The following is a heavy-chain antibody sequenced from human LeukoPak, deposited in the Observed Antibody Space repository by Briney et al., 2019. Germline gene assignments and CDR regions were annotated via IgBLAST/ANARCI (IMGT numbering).Heavy chain of an antibody. CDR1: GGSFSGYY. J-gene: IGHJ4*02. CDR3: ARDRGYCSSTSCSWVGGNDY. Sequence: KTSETLSLTCAVYGGSFSGYYWSWIRQPPGKGLEWIGEIKHSESTNYNPSLKSRVTISVDTSKNHFSLRLSSVTAADTAVYYCARDRGYCSSTSCSWVGGNDYWGQGTLVTVSS. D-gene: IGHD2-2*01. CDR2: IKHSEST. V-gene: IGHV4-34*01.